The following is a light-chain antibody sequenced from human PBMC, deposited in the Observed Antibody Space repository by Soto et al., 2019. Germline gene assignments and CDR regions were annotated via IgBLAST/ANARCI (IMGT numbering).Light chain of an antibody. V-gene: IGLV2-14*01. CDR1: SSDVGGYNY. Sequence: QSALTQPASVSGSPGQSIPISCTGTSSDVGGYNYVSWYQQHPGKAPKIMIYDVTNRPSGVSNRFSGSKSGNTASLTISGLQAEDEADYYCSSYTSSSTPLVFGGGTKLTVL. J-gene: IGLJ3*02. CDR3: SSYTSSSTPLV. CDR2: DVT.